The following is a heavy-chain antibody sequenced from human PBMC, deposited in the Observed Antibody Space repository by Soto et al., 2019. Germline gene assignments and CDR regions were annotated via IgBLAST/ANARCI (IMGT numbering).Heavy chain of an antibody. CDR2: ISTDGGIT. CDR1: GFTFSSYA. V-gene: IGHV3-64*01. CDR3: ARWEINGRIPSPMHDY. D-gene: IGHD1-26*01. J-gene: IGHJ4*02. Sequence: EVQLVESGGGLVQPGGSLRLSCAASGFTFSSYAMHWVRQAPGKGLEYPSAISTDGGITYYANSVKGRFTISRDNSKNTMYLQMGSLRAEDMGVYYCARWEINGRIPSPMHDYWGQGTQVAVSS.